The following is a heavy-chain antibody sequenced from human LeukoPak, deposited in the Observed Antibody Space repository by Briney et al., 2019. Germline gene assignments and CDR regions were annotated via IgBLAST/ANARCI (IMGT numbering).Heavy chain of an antibody. Sequence: GGSLRLSCAASGFTFTTYWMAWVRQAPGKGLEWVANIRQDGGEKYYVDSVKGRLTISRDNAQNSLYLHISSLGAEDTAVYYCARHREGATQVGLFTFWGQGTLVIVSS. CDR3: ARHREGATQVGLFTF. J-gene: IGHJ4*02. CDR2: IRQDGGEK. CDR1: GFTFTTYW. V-gene: IGHV3-7*01. D-gene: IGHD3-3*01.